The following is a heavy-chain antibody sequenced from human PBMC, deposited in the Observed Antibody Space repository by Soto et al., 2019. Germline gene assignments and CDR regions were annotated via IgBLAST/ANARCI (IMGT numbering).Heavy chain of an antibody. J-gene: IGHJ4*02. V-gene: IGHV1-69*13. CDR3: ARGRGGWLQFTFDY. CDR2: IIPIFGTA. CDR1: GGTFSSYA. Sequence: ASVKVSCKASGGTFSSYAISWVRQAPGQGLEWMGGIIPIFGTANYAQKFQGRVTITADESTSTAYMELSSLRSEDTAVYYCARGRGGWLQFTFDYWGQGTLVTVSS. D-gene: IGHD5-12*01.